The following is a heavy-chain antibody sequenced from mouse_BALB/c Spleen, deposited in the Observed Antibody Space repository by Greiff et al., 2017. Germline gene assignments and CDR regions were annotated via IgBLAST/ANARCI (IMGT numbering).Heavy chain of an antibody. CDR1: GFSLTSYG. D-gene: IGHD2-3*01. J-gene: IGHJ4*01. V-gene: IGHV2-2*02. CDR3: ARNPYDGYYVGERAMDY. CDR2: IWSGGST. Sequence: QVQLKQSGPGLVQPSQSLSITCTVSGFSLTSYGVHWVRQSPGKGLEWLGVIWSGGSTDYNAAFISRLSISKDNSKSQVFFKMNSLQANDTAIYYCARNPYDGYYVGERAMDYWGQGTSVTVSS.